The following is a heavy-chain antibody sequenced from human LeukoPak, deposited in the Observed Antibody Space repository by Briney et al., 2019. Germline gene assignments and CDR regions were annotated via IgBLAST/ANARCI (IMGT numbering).Heavy chain of an antibody. CDR3: AKESGRHGIGIFAYFQY. CDR2: INPSGGST. V-gene: IGHV1-46*01. CDR1: GYTFTSYY. J-gene: IGHJ4*02. Sequence: ASVKVSCKASGYTFTSYYMHWVRQAPGQGLEWMGIINPSGGSTSYAQKFQGRVTMTRDTSTSTVYMELNSLRAEDTAVYYCAKESGRHGIGIFAYFQYWGQGTLVTVSS. D-gene: IGHD1-26*01.